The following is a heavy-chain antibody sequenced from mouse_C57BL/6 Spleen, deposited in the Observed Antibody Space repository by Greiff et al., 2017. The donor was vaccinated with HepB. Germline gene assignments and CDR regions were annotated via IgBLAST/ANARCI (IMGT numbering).Heavy chain of an antibody. V-gene: IGHV1-61*01. CDR2: IYPSDSET. J-gene: IGHJ3*01. CDR1: GYTFTSYW. D-gene: IGHD2-4*01. CDR3: ARYDYVRAFAY. Sequence: QVQLQQSGAELVRPGSSVKLSCKASGYTFTSYWMDWVKQRPGQGLEWIGNIYPSDSETHYNQKFKDKATLTVDKSSRQAYMQLSSLTSEASAVYNCARYDYVRAFAYWGQGTLLTVSA.